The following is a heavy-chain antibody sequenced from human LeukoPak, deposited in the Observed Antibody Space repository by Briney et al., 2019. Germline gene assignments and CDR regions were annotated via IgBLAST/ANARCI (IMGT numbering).Heavy chain of an antibody. CDR3: ARGGGKRSFDY. V-gene: IGHV4-39*07. D-gene: IGHD2-15*01. CDR1: GGSISSSDYF. Sequence: SETLSLTCTVSGGSISSSDYFWGWIRQPPGKGLEWIASIYYSGTTHYNPSLKSRVTMSVDTSKNQFSLKLSSVTAADTAVYYCARGGGKRSFDYWGQGTLVTVSS. J-gene: IGHJ4*02. CDR2: IYYSGTT.